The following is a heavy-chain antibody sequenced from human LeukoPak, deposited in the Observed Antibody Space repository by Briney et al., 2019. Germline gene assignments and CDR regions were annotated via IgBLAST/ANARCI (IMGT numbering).Heavy chain of an antibody. V-gene: IGHV5-51*01. CDR2: IYPGDSYT. D-gene: IGHD2-21*02. Sequence: GESLKISFKGSGYIFTSYWIAWVRQMPGKGLEWMGIIYPGDSYTTYSPSFQGQVTISADKSISTAYLQWSSLKASDTAMYYCARRGPRDCLDNWGQGTQVTVSS. J-gene: IGHJ4*02. CDR1: GYIFTSYW. CDR3: ARRGPRDCLDN.